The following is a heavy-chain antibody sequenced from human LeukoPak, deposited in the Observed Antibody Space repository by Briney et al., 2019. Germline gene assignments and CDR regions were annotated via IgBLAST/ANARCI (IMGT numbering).Heavy chain of an antibody. J-gene: IGHJ4*02. D-gene: IGHD3-9*01. CDR2: ISSSSSYI. V-gene: IGHV3-21*01. CDR3: ARVYDVLTGGFDY. CDR1: GFTFSSYS. Sequence: PGGSLRLSCAASGFTFSSYSMNWVRQAPGKGLEWVSSISSSSSYIYYADSVKGRFTISRDNTKNSLYLQMNSLRAEDTAVYYCARVYDVLTGGFDYWGQGALVTVSS.